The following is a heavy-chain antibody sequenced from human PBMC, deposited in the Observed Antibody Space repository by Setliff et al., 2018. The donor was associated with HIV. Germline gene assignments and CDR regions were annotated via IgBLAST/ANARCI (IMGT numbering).Heavy chain of an antibody. CDR2: ISAYNGNA. CDR3: ARHDGLRSVHGAFDI. V-gene: IGHV1-18*01. Sequence: ASVKVSCKTSGYTFTAYDITWVRQAPGQGLEWMGSISAYNGNANYAEKFQGRVTLTTDTSTSTAYLELRSLRTDDTAVYYCARHDGLRSVHGAFDIWGQGTMVTVSS. J-gene: IGHJ3*02. CDR1: GYTFTAYD. D-gene: IGHD4-17*01.